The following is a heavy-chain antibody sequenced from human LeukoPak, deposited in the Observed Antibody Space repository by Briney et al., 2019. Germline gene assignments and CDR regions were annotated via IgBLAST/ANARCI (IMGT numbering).Heavy chain of an antibody. CDR2: ISGSGGST. J-gene: IGHJ4*02. V-gene: IGHV3-23*01. Sequence: GGSLRLSCAASGFTFSSYAMSWVRQAPGKGLEWVSAISGSGGSTYYADSVKGRFTISRDNSKNTLYLQMNSLRAEDTAVYYCAKDRQYYYDSXXYYGYWGQGTLVTVSS. CDR3: AKDRQYYYDSXXYYGY. CDR1: GFTFSSYA. D-gene: IGHD3-22*01.